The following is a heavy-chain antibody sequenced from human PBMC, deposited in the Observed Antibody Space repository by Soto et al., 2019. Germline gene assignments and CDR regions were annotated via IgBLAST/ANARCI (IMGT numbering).Heavy chain of an antibody. V-gene: IGHV3-66*01. D-gene: IGHD4-17*01. CDR1: GFTFSSNY. CDR3: ASATVTTIFYYYYYMDV. J-gene: IGHJ6*03. Sequence: GSLRLSCAASGFTFSSNYMSWVRQAPGKGLEWVSVIYSGGSTYYADSVKGRFTISRDNSKNTLYLQMNSLRAEDTAVYYCASATVTTIFYYYYYMDVWGKGTTVTVSS. CDR2: IYSGGST.